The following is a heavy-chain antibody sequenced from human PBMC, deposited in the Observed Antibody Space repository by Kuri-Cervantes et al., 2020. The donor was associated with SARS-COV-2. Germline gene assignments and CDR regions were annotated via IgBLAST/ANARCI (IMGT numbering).Heavy chain of an antibody. CDR2: ITPFNGNT. J-gene: IGHJ3*02. CDR1: GDTFTYRF. D-gene: IGHD5-24*01. CDR3: ARSGPGAISREDGAFDI. Sequence: SVKVSCKASGDTFTYRFLHWVRQAPGQAPEWMGWITPFNGNTNYAQRSQDRVTITRDRSMSTAYMELSSLRSEDTAMYYCARSGPGAISREDGAFDIWGQGTMVTVSS. V-gene: IGHV1-45*02.